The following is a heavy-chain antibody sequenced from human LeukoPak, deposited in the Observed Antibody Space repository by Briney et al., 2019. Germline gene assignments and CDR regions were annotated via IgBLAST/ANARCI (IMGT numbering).Heavy chain of an antibody. J-gene: IGHJ3*02. CDR2: IHNSGNT. Sequence: PSQTLSLTCTVSGGSVSSGNFYWPWIRQPAGTQLEWIGRIHNSGNTNHNPSLWSRVTISTDTSKNQFSLTLNFVTAADTAVYYCARDRGGDSFDIWGQGTTVTVSS. CDR3: ARDRGGDSFDI. V-gene: IGHV4-61*02. D-gene: IGHD2-21*01. CDR1: GGSVSSGNFY.